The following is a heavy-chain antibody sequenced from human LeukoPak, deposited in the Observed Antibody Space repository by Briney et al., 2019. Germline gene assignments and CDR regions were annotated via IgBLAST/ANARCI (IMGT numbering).Heavy chain of an antibody. CDR2: IKPSGSEK. CDR1: GFTFGNYW. CDR3: ARDLGVLGPY. D-gene: IGHD3-16*01. V-gene: IGHV3-7*01. J-gene: IGHJ4*02. Sequence: GGSLRLSCEGSGFTFGNYWMTWVRQAPEKGLEWVANIKPSGSEKHYADPVEGRFTISRDNAKNSLYLQMNSLRAEDTAVYYCARDLGVLGPYWGQGTLVTVSS.